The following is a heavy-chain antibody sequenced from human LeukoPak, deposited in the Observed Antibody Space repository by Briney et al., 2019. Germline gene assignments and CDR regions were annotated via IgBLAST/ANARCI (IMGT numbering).Heavy chain of an antibody. J-gene: IGHJ3*02. D-gene: IGHD6-6*01. V-gene: IGHV4-34*01. CDR1: GGSFSGHY. CDR3: AREYTTSSTAFDI. Sequence: SETLSLTCALYGGSFSGHYWSWMRQSPGKGLEWIGEISHRGNTNYNPSLKSRVTMSLDTSKKQFSLKLSSVIAADTAIYYCAREYTTSSTAFDIWGQGTMVTVSS. CDR2: ISHRGNT.